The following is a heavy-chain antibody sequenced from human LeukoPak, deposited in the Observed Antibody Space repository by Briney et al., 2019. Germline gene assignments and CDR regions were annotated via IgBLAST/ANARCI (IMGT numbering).Heavy chain of an antibody. V-gene: IGHV3-23*01. CDR1: GFTFSNYA. CDR3: AKEPEG. J-gene: IGHJ4*02. Sequence: GGSPRLSCVAPGFTFSNYAMSWVRQAPGKGLEWVSGISGSDGSTYYADSVKGRFTISRDDSKNTVYLQMNRLRAEDTAVYYCAKEPEGWGQGTLVTVSS. CDR2: ISGSDGST.